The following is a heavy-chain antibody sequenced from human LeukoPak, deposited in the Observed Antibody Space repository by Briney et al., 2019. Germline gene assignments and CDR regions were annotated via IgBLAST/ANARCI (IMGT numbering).Heavy chain of an antibody. CDR1: GFTFSSYW. Sequence: GSLRLSCAASGFTFSSYWVSWVRQAPGKGLEWVANIKQDGSEKYYVDSVKGRFTISRDNAKNSLYLQMNSLRAEDTAVYYCARVRALGTSCFDYWGQGTLVTVSS. CDR3: ARVRALGTSCFDY. J-gene: IGHJ4*02. V-gene: IGHV3-7*04. CDR2: IKQDGSEK. D-gene: IGHD2-2*01.